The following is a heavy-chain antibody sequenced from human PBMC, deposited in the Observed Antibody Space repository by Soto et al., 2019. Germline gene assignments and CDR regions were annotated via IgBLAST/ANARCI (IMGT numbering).Heavy chain of an antibody. CDR3: ARDEGLRFYRGPFDY. CDR1: GFTFNSYW. V-gene: IGHV3-7*01. J-gene: IGHJ4*02. CDR2: IKQDGSEK. Sequence: PGGSLRLSCAASGFTFNSYWMSWVRQAPGKGLEWVADIKQDGSEKYYVDSVKGRFTISRDNAKNSLYLQMNSLRAEDTAVYYCARDEGLRFYRGPFDYWGQGTLVTVSS. D-gene: IGHD3-3*01.